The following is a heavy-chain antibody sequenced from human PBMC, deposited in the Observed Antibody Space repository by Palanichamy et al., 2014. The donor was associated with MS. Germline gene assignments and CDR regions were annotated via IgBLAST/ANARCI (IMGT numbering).Heavy chain of an antibody. CDR1: GGPISSDY. CDR3: ARGGPSSKYFDY. Sequence: QVQLQESGPGLVKPSETLSLTCTVSGGPISSDYWSWIRQPPGKGLEWIGYIYNSGSTNYNSSLQSRVTMSLDTSKNQFSLKLSPVTAADTAAYYCARGGPSSKYFDYWGQGTLVTVSS. D-gene: IGHD3-16*01. CDR2: IYNSGST. V-gene: IGHV4-59*01. J-gene: IGHJ4*02.